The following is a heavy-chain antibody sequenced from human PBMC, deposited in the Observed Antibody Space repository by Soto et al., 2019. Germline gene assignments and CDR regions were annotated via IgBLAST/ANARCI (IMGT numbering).Heavy chain of an antibody. V-gene: IGHV3-64D*06. CDR2: ISSHGGRT. J-gene: IGHJ4*02. D-gene: IGHD7-27*01. CDR1: GFTFGTYT. Sequence: GGSLRLSCSASGFTFGTYTMHWVRQAPGRGPECVSTISSHGGRTFYADFVKGRFTMSSDNSKNTLYLQMSSLRLEDTAVYYCVKARATGPKSDFDYWGQGTLVTVSS. CDR3: VKARATGPKSDFDY.